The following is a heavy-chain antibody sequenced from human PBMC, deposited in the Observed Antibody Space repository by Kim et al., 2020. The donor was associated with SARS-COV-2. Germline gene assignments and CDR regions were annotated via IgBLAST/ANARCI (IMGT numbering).Heavy chain of an antibody. CDR2: ISHRGSV. V-gene: IGHV4-31*03. J-gene: IGHJ3*02. D-gene: IGHD3-16*01. Sequence: SETLSLTCTVSRGSISNDNYFWSWVRQQPGKGLEWIGYISHRGSVYYNPSVQDRVTISIDTSGNQFSLEVNAVTAADTAVYFCAREIMQPGVTEGFDIWG. CDR1: RGSISNDNYF. CDR3: AREIMQPGVTEGFDI.